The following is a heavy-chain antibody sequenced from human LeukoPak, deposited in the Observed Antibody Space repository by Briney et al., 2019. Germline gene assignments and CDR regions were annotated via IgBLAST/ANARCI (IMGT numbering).Heavy chain of an antibody. D-gene: IGHD3-22*01. V-gene: IGHV3-7*01. CDR3: ARDRGWRSSGYYLYYFDF. CDR1: GFTLSGYF. CDR2: IKGDGSEK. J-gene: IGHJ4*02. Sequence: GGSLRLSCAASGFTLSGYFMSWVRQAPGEGLEWVASIKGDGSEKYYVDSVKGRFTISRDNAKNSLYLQMNSLRVEDTAVYYCARDRGWRSSGYYLYYFDFWGQGTLVTVSS.